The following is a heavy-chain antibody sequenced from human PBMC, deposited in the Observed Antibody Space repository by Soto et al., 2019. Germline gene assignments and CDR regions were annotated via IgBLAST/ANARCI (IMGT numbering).Heavy chain of an antibody. D-gene: IGHD7-27*01. CDR1: GFTFSIFA. V-gene: IGHV3-23*01. CDR3: AKELSLGSTVDLGY. J-gene: IGHJ4*02. CDR2: ISGSGGST. Sequence: GGSLRLSCAASGFTFSIFAMSWVRQSPGKGLEWVSTISGSGGSTYYADAVKGRFSISRDNSMGTLYLQMKSLRVEDTAIYYCAKELSLGSTVDLGYWGQGTLVTVS.